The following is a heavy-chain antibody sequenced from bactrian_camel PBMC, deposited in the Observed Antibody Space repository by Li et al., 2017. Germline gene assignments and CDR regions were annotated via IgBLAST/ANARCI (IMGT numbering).Heavy chain of an antibody. J-gene: IGHJ6*01. V-gene: IGHV3S6*01. CDR2: ITSLPSLFRST. Sequence: HVQLVESGGGSVQAGGSLRLSCTASGFTYTTYCMARFRQAPGKERERVAGITSLPSLFRSTSYADSVTGRFTISQDKAKNTVYLDMNSLNSDDTAMYYCAARDFCAFGRWSRGADFRTWGQGTQVTVS. D-gene: IGHD6*01. CDR3: AARDFCAFGRWSRGADFRT. CDR1: GFTYTTYC.